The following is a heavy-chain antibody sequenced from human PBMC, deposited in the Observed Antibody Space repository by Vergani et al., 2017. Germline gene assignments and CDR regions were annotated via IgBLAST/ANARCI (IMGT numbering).Heavy chain of an antibody. V-gene: IGHV1-69*06. CDR1: GGTFSRYA. J-gene: IGHJ6*03. D-gene: IGHD2-2*02. CDR2: IIPIFGTA. Sequence: QVQLVQSGAEVTPPCSSVKVSCTASGGTFSRYALRCVRQAPGQGLEWMGGIIPIFGTANYAQKFQGRVTITADKSTSTAYMELSSLRSEDTAVYYCARDSIHYYYYYYMDVWGKGTTVTVSS. CDR3: ARDSIHYYYYYYMDV.